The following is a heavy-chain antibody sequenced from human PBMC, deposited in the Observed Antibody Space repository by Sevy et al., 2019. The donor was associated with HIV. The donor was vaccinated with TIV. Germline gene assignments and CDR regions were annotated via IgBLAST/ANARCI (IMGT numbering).Heavy chain of an antibody. D-gene: IGHD3-22*01. V-gene: IGHV1-8*01. CDR2: INPYNDNT. CDR1: GDTFITYD. J-gene: IGHJ4*02. CDR3: VRRACITMIVVVQVFDY. Sequence: ASVKVSCKASGDTFITYDINWVRQATGQGLEWMGCINPYNDNTHYAQKFRGRVTIASDRSVSTAYMELSSLRSEDMVVYSCVRRACITMIVVVQVFDYWGQGTLVTVSS.